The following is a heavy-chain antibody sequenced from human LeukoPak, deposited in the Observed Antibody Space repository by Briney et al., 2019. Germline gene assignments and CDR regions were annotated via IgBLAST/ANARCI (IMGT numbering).Heavy chain of an antibody. Sequence: GESLKISCKGSGYSFTSYWIGWVRQMPGKGLEWMGTIYPGDSDTRYSPSFQGQVTISADKSISTAYLQWSSLKASDTAMYYCASNLYYYDTSGYHAFNIWGQGTMVTVSS. CDR2: IYPGDSDT. D-gene: IGHD3-22*01. J-gene: IGHJ3*02. CDR3: ASNLYYYDTSGYHAFNI. CDR1: GYSFTSYW. V-gene: IGHV5-51*01.